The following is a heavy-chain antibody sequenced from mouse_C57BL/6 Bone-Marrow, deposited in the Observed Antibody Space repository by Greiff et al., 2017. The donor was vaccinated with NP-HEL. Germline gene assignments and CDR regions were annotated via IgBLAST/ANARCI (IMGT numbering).Heavy chain of an antibody. CDR2: INPSNGGT. CDR3: ARVHYYGSSYEYFDV. J-gene: IGHJ1*03. V-gene: IGHV1-53*01. D-gene: IGHD1-1*01. CDR1: GYTFTSYW. Sequence: QVQLKQPGTELVKPGASVKLSCKASGYTFTSYWMHWVKQRPGQGLEWIGNINPSNGGTNYNEKFKSKATLTVDKSSSTAYMQLSSLTSEDSAVYYCARVHYYGSSYEYFDVWGTGTTVTVSS.